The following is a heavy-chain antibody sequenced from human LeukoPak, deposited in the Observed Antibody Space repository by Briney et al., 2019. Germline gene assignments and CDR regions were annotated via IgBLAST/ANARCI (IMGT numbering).Heavy chain of an antibody. J-gene: IGHJ4*02. CDR1: GGSISSYY. V-gene: IGHV4-59*01. CDR2: IYYSGST. CDR3: ARVSDSSGYYYGVFNY. D-gene: IGHD3-22*01. Sequence: PSETLSLTCTVSGGSISSYYWSWIRQPPGKGLEWIGYIYYSGSTNYNPSLKSRVTISVDTSKNQFSLKLSSVTAADTAVYYCARVSDSSGYYYGVFNYWGQGTLGTVSS.